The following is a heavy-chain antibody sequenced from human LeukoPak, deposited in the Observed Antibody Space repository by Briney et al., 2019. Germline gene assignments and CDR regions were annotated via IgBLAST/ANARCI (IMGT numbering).Heavy chain of an antibody. V-gene: IGHV4-61*02. CDR3: ARELYDYAYYYYYMDV. D-gene: IGHD4-17*01. CDR2: IYTSGST. CDR1: DGSISSGSYY. Sequence: SQTLSLTRTVSDGSISSGSYYWSWIRQPAGKGLEWIGRIYTSGSTNYNPPLKSRVTISVDTSKNQFSLKLSSVTAADTAVYYCARELYDYAYYYYYMDVWGKGTTVTVSS. J-gene: IGHJ6*03.